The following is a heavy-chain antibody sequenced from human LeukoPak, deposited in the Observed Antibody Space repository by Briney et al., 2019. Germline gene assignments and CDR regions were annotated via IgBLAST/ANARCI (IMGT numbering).Heavy chain of an antibody. CDR1: GFTFDDYA. J-gene: IGHJ4*02. Sequence: GRSLRLSCAASGFTFDDYAMHWVRQAPGKGLEWVSGISWNSGSIGYADSVKGRFTISRDNAKNSLYLQMNSLRAEDTALYYCAKDIRYYDFWSGYFDYWGQGTLVTVSS. CDR3: AKDIRYYDFWSGYFDY. CDR2: ISWNSGSI. D-gene: IGHD3-3*01. V-gene: IGHV3-9*01.